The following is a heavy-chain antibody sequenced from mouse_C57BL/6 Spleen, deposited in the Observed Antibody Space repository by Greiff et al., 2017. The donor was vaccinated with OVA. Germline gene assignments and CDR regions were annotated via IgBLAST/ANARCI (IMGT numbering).Heavy chain of an antibody. CDR3: ARDRGNYGSRYFDV. J-gene: IGHJ1*03. V-gene: IGHV5-16*01. D-gene: IGHD1-1*01. CDR2: INYDGSST. CDR1: GFTFSDYY. Sequence: EVKLVESEGGLVQPGSSMKLSCTASGFTFSDYYMAWVRQVPEKGLEWVANINYDGSSTYYLDSLKSRFIISRDNAKNILYLQMSSLKSEDTATYYCARDRGNYGSRYFDVWGTGTTVTVSS.